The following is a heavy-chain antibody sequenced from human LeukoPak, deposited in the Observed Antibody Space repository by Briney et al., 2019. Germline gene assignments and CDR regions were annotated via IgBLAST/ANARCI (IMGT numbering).Heavy chain of an antibody. D-gene: IGHD4-17*01. Sequence: PGGSLRLSCAASGFTFSSYAMSWVRQAPGKGLEWVSSISTSSSYIYYADSVKGRFTISRDNAKNSLYLQMSSLRAEDTAVYYCARVRYGDYGLIDYWGQGTLVTVSS. CDR2: ISTSSSYI. J-gene: IGHJ4*02. V-gene: IGHV3-21*01. CDR1: GFTFSSYA. CDR3: ARVRYGDYGLIDY.